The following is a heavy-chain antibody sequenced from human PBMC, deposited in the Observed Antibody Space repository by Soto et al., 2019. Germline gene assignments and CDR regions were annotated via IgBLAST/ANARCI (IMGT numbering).Heavy chain of an antibody. D-gene: IGHD2-15*01. Sequence: PSETLSLTCTVSGGSTSSGDYYWSWIRQPPGKGLEWIGYIYYRGSTYYNTSLKNRVTISVDTSKNHFSLKLSSVSAADTAVYYFVTMEDCSGGSCSPLAFDIWGQGTMVTVSS. J-gene: IGHJ3*02. CDR1: GGSTSSGDYY. CDR2: IYYRGST. V-gene: IGHV4-30-4*02. CDR3: VTMEDCSGGSCSPLAFDI.